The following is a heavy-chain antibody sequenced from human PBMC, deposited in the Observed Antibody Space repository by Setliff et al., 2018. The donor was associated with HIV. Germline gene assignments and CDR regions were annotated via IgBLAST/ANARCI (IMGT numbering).Heavy chain of an antibody. CDR1: GDSISSGGFY. Sequence: LSLTCTVSGDSISSGGFYCNWFRQYPEKGLEWIGWIHYSGRTNFNPSLRSRATISFDTSKNQFSLNLTSVTAADTAVYYCARAPFRGGSFGWFDPWGQGTLVT. CDR3: ARAPFRGGSFGWFDP. D-gene: IGHD2-15*01. J-gene: IGHJ5*02. V-gene: IGHV4-31*02. CDR2: IHYSGRT.